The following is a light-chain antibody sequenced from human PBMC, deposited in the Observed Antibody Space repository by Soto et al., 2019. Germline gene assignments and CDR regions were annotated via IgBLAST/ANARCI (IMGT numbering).Light chain of an antibody. V-gene: IGKV1-5*03. CDR3: QQYDSFPRT. Sequence: DIQMTQSPSTLSASVGDRVTITCRASQSISSWLAWYQQKPGKAPKLLIYKASSLESGVPSRFSGSGSGTEFTLTISSLQPDDFATSYCQQYDSFPRTFGGGTKVDIK. CDR2: KAS. J-gene: IGKJ4*01. CDR1: QSISSW.